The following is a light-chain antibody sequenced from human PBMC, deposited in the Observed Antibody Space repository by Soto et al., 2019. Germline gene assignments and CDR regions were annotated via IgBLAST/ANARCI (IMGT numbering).Light chain of an antibody. J-gene: IGLJ1*01. Sequence: QSALTQPASVSGTPGQSITIFCTGTNSDVGGYNYVSWYHQHPGKAPKLIIYGVTNRPSGVSDRFSGSKSGYTASLTISGLRAEDEADYYCSSYTNTGAPVFGPGTTAPVL. CDR3: SSYTNTGAPV. CDR1: NSDVGGYNY. V-gene: IGLV2-14*01. CDR2: GVT.